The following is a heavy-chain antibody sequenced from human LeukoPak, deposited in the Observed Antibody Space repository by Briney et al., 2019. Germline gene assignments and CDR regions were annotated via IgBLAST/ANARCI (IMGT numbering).Heavy chain of an antibody. V-gene: IGHV3-21*01. Sequence: GSLSLSCAASGFPFSSYSMNWVRRAPGKGLEWVSSISGSSSYIYYADSVKGRFTISRHNAKNSLYLQMNSLRAEDTAVYYCARAKIFDWLFDYWGQGTLVTVSS. D-gene: IGHD3-9*01. CDR2: ISGSSSYI. CDR1: GFPFSSYS. CDR3: ARAKIFDWLFDY. J-gene: IGHJ4*02.